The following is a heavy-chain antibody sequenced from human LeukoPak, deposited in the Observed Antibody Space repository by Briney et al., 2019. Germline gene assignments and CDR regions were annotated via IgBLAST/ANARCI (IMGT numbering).Heavy chain of an antibody. CDR3: ARGGFCSGGSCYIIDP. J-gene: IGHJ5*02. CDR1: EYTFTSYY. V-gene: IGHV1-46*01. Sequence: GASVKVSCKASEYTFTSYYMHWVRQAPGQGLEWMGIINPSGGSTSYAQKFQGRVTMTRDTSTSTVYMELSSLRSEDTAVYYCARGGFCSGGSCYIIDPWGQGTLVTVSS. D-gene: IGHD2-15*01. CDR2: INPSGGST.